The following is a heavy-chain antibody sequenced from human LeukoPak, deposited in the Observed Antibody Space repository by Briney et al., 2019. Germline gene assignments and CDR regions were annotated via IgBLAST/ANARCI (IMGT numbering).Heavy chain of an antibody. CDR3: AKDSHSWSRDY. Sequence: GGSLRLSCAASGFNFESQNMNWVRQAPGQGLDWVAYIETDGSRQYYADSVKGRFTISRDNAKKSLYLEMNSLRAEDAAVYYCAKDSHSWSRDYWGQGTLVTVSS. J-gene: IGHJ4*02. CDR2: IETDGSRQ. CDR1: GFNFESQN. V-gene: IGHV3-7*01. D-gene: IGHD6-13*01.